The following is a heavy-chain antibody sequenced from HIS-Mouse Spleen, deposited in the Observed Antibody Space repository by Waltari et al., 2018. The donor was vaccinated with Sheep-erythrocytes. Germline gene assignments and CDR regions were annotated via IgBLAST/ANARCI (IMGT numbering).Heavy chain of an antibody. Sequence: QLQLQESGPGLVKPSETLSLTCTVPGGSIRSRSYYWGWIRQPPGKGLEWIGSIYYSGSTYYNPSLKSRVTISVDTSKNQFSLKLSSVTAADTAVYYCARHKDTAMVHFDYWGQGTLVTVSS. CDR2: IYYSGST. V-gene: IGHV4-39*01. CDR1: GGSIRSRSYY. D-gene: IGHD5-18*01. J-gene: IGHJ4*02. CDR3: ARHKDTAMVHFDY.